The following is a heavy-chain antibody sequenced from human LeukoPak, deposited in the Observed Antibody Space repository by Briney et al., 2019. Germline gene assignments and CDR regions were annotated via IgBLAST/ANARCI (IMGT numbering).Heavy chain of an antibody. J-gene: IGHJ4*02. V-gene: IGHV1-69*04. CDR3: ASGQNYFDY. CDR1: GGTFSSYA. Sequence: PAASVKVSYKASGGTFSSYAISWVRQAPGQGLEWMGRIIPILGIANYAQEFQGRVTITADKSTSTAYMELSSLRSEDTAVYYCASGQNYFDYWGQGTLVTVSS. CDR2: IIPILGIA.